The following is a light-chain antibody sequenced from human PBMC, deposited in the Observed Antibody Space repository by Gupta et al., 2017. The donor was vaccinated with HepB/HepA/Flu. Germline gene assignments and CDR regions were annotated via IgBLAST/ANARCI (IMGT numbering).Light chain of an antibody. J-gene: IGLJ2*01. Sequence: QSALAQPRSVSGSPGQSVTLSCTGTSSDVAYGYVSWYQQHPGKDPYRIIYDVTERPSGVPDRVSGSKSGNKESLNISGLQAEDEADDHCCSSSLTHTFIFGGGTPVTVL. CDR2: DVT. CDR1: SSDVAYGY. V-gene: IGLV2-11*01. CDR3: CSSSLTHTFI.